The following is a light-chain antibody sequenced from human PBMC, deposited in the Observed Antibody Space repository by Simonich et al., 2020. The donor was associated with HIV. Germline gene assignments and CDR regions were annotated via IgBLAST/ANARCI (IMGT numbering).Light chain of an antibody. V-gene: IGKV3D-20*02. CDR3: QQRSNWPIT. J-gene: IGKJ5*01. CDR1: QSVSSTY. Sequence: EIVLTQSPGTLSSSPGERATLSCRASQSVSSTYLAWYQQKPGQAPRRLIYGASSRASGIPDRFSGSGSGTDFTLTISRLEPEDFAVYYCQQRSNWPITFGQGTRLEIK. CDR2: GAS.